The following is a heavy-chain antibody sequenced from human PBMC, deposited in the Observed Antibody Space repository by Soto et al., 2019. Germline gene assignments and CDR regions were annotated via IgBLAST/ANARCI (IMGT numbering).Heavy chain of an antibody. CDR2: ISYDGSNK. V-gene: IGHV3-30*18. Sequence: QVQLVESGGGVVQPGRSRRLSCEASGFTFSSYGMHWVRQAPGKGLGWVAVISYDGSNKYYADSVKGRFTISRDNSKNTLYLQMNSLRAEDTAVYYCAKIGTVATGRDFDYWGQGTLVTVSS. CDR1: GFTFSSYG. J-gene: IGHJ4*02. CDR3: AKIGTVATGRDFDY. D-gene: IGHD5-12*01.